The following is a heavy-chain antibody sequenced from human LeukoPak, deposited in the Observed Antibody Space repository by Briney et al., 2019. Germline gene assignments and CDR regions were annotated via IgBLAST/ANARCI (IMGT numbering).Heavy chain of an antibody. CDR2: ISSSSSYT. D-gene: IGHD2-2*01. CDR1: GFTFSDYY. CDR3: AREAYCSSTSCYFDY. V-gene: IGHV3-11*06. J-gene: IGHJ4*02. Sequence: GGSLRLSCAASGFTFSDYYMSWIRQAPGKGLEWVSYISSSSSYTNYADSVKGRFTISRDNAKNSLYLQMNSLRAEDTAVYYCAREAYCSSTSCYFDYWGQGTLVTVSS.